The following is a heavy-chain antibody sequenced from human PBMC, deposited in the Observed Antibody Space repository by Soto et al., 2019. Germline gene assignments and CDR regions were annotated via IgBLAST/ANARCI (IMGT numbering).Heavy chain of an antibody. V-gene: IGHV3-11*01. J-gene: IGHJ6*03. D-gene: IGHD3-9*01. Sequence: GGSLRLSCAASGFTFSDYYMSWIRQAPGKGLEWVSYISSSGSTIYYADSVKGRFTISRDNAKNSLYLQMNSLRAEDTAVYYCARDLQQRYFDWPHPDYHYYMDVWGKGTTVTVSS. CDR1: GFTFSDYY. CDR3: ARDLQQRYFDWPHPDYHYYMDV. CDR2: ISSSGSTI.